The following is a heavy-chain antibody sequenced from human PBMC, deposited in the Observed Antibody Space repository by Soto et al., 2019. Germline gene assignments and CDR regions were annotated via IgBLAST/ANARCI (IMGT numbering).Heavy chain of an antibody. CDR2: ISGSGGST. CDR3: AKARSVVKYYFDY. Sequence: EVQLLESGGGLVQPGGSLRLSCAASGFTFSSYAMSWVRQAPGKGLEWVSAISGSGGSTYYADSGKGRFTISRANSKNTLYLQMNSLRAEDTAVYYCAKARSVVKYYFDYWGQGTLVTVAS. D-gene: IGHD3-22*01. V-gene: IGHV3-23*01. J-gene: IGHJ4*02. CDR1: GFTFSSYA.